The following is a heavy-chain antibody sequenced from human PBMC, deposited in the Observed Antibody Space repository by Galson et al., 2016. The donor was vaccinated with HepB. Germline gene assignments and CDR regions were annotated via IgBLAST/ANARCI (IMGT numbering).Heavy chain of an antibody. CDR2: IWHDGSNK. CDR3: ARGGPSYDFWSGYYIISGY. CDR1: GFTFTTYG. V-gene: IGHV3-33*01. D-gene: IGHD3-3*01. Sequence: SLRLSCAASGFTFTTYGMHWVRQTPDKGLEWVALIWHDGSNKYYADSVKGRFTISRDNSKNTLYLQMNSLRAEDTAVYYCARGGPSYDFWSGYYIISGYWGQGALAIVSS. J-gene: IGHJ4*02.